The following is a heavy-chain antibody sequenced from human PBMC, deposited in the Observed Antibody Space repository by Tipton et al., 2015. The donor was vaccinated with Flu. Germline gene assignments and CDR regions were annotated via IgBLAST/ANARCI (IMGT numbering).Heavy chain of an antibody. D-gene: IGHD4-11*01. J-gene: IGHJ5*02. CDR1: GDSISNDYY. CDR2: ISRSGST. CDR3: ARRGYSNYVSEPKNWFDP. Sequence: TLSLTCAVSGDSISNDYYWGWVRQFPGKGLEWIGSISRSGSTNYNPSLKSRVTISIDTSKNQFSLKMKSVTAADTAVYYCARRGYSNYVSEPKNWFDPWGQGALVTVSS. V-gene: IGHV4-38-2*01.